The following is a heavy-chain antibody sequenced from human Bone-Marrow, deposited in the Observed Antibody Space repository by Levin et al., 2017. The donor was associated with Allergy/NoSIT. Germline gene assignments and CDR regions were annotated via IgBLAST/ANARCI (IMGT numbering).Heavy chain of an antibody. CDR2: IKSKTDGGTT. J-gene: IGHJ6*03. D-gene: IGHD6-19*01. Sequence: GGSLRLSCAASGFTFSNAWMSWVRQAPGKGLEWVGRIKSKTDGGTTDYAAPVKGRFTITRDDSKNTLYLQMNSLKTEDTAVYYCTTDFVQYSSGWYHDYDYYYMDVWGKGTTVTVSS. CDR1: GFTFSNAW. CDR3: TTDFVQYSSGWYHDYDYYYMDV. V-gene: IGHV3-15*01.